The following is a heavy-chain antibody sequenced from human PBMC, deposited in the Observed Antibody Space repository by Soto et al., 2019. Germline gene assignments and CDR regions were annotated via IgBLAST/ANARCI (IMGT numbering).Heavy chain of an antibody. CDR1: GGSISSYY. CDR3: ARDLNY. J-gene: IGHJ4*02. CDR2: IYYSGST. Sequence: SETLSLTCTVSGGSISSYYWSWIRQPPGKGLEWIGYIYYSGSTNYNPSLKSRVTISVDTSKNQFSLKLSSVTAADTAVYYCARDLNYWGQGTLVTVSS. V-gene: IGHV4-59*01.